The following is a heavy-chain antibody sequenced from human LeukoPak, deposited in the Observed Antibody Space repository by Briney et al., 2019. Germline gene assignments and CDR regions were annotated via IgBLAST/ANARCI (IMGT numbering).Heavy chain of an antibody. D-gene: IGHD3-10*01. CDR2: INYRWTT. Sequence: PSETLSLTCTVSGVSISSSSPYWSWVRPPPGKGLEWVASINYRWTTYYNPSLNSGVTTSVDTSKNQFSLKLNSVTAAYTAVFYCVRYVVSGSGLYYFDYWGQGILFTVSS. V-gene: IGHV4-39*01. CDR3: VRYVVSGSGLYYFDY. J-gene: IGHJ4*02. CDR1: GVSISSSSPY.